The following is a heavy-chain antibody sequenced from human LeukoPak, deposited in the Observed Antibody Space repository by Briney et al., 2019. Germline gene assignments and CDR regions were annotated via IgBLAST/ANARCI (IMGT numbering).Heavy chain of an antibody. J-gene: IGHJ5*02. CDR2: INPKNGGA. CDR3: ARTSFWESPVNWFDP. D-gene: IGHD3-16*01. Sequence: ASVKVSCKTSGYTFICHYIHWVRQAPGQGLEWMGWINPKNGGANYAPRFRGRVTMTRDRSTSTVSMELTRLTSDDTAVYYCARTSFWESPVNWFDPWGQGTLVSVSS. CDR1: GYTFICHY. V-gene: IGHV1-2*07.